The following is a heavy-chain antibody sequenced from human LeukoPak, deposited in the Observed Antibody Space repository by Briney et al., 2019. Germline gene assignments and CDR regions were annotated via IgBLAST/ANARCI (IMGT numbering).Heavy chain of an antibody. CDR2: ISYDGSNK. CDR3: ARAYYDSSGYYEAAHYFDY. V-gene: IGHV3-30-3*01. D-gene: IGHD3-22*01. CDR1: GFTFSSYA. J-gene: IGHJ4*02. Sequence: PGGSLRLSCAASGFTFSSYAMHWVRQAPGKGLEWVAVISYDGSNKYYADSVKGRFTISRDNSKNTLYLQMNSLRAEDTAVYYCARAYYDSSGYYEAAHYFDYWGQGTLVTVSS.